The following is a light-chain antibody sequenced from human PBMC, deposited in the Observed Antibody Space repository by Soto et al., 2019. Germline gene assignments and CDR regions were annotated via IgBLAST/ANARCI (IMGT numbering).Light chain of an antibody. J-gene: IGKJ1*01. V-gene: IGKV3-15*01. Sequence: EIVMTQSPDTLSVSPGERATLSCRASRSVSSNLAWYQQKPGQAPRLLIYGASTRATGIPARFSGSGSGTEFTLTISSLQSEDFAVYYCQQYNNWRTFGQGTKVDIK. CDR1: RSVSSN. CDR3: QQYNNWRT. CDR2: GAS.